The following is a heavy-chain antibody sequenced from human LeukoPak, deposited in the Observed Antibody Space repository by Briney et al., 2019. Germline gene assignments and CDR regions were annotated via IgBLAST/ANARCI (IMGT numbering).Heavy chain of an antibody. CDR1: GFTFSSYG. CDR2: ISYDGSNK. V-gene: IGHV3-30*18. D-gene: IGHD3-16*01. Sequence: PGGSLRLSCAASGFTFSSYGMHWVRQAPGKGLEWVAVISYDGSNKYYADSVKGRFTISRDNSKNTLYLQMNSLRAEDTAVYYCAKDPTARALRLSYFDYWGQGTLVTVSS. CDR3: AKDPTARALRLSYFDY. J-gene: IGHJ4*02.